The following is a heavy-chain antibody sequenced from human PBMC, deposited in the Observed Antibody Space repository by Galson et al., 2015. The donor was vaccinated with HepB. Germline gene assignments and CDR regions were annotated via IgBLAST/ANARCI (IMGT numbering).Heavy chain of an antibody. D-gene: IGHD2-15*01. CDR3: TRHAYCSDDSCYSSPYYGLDV. J-gene: IGHJ6*02. CDR2: IYPGDSVT. V-gene: IGHV5-51*01. Sequence: QSGAEVKKPGESLKISCKGSGYRFTTYWIGWVRQMPGKGLEWMGLIYPGDSVTRYSPSFQGQVTISADKAINTAYLQWSSLQASDTAMYYCTRHAYCSDDSCYSSPYYGLDVWGQGTTVTVSS. CDR1: GYRFTTYW.